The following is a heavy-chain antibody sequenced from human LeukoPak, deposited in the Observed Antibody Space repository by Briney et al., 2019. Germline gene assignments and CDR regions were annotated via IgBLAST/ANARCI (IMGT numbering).Heavy chain of an antibody. Sequence: ASVKVSCKASGYTFTDYYMHWVRQAPGQGLEWMGWISAYDGNTNYAQKFQGRVTITADESTSTAYMELSSLRSEDTAVYYCARSRLHYGSVFDYWGQGTLVTVSS. J-gene: IGHJ4*02. V-gene: IGHV1-18*04. CDR2: ISAYDGNT. CDR3: ARSRLHYGSVFDY. CDR1: GYTFTDYY. D-gene: IGHD3-10*01.